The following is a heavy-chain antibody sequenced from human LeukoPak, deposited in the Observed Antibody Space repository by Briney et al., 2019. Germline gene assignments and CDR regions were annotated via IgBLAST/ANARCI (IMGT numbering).Heavy chain of an antibody. J-gene: IGHJ2*01. CDR1: GYTFPPYW. Sequence: GESLKISCKASGYTFPPYWIGWVRQVPGKGLEWMGITFPGGSDPQYSPPFQGQATMSADRSTSTAYLQCHRRKASDTAMYSWVRHFPPAETTGGYCDLWGRGTLVTVSA. CDR3: VRHFPPAETTGGYCDL. V-gene: IGHV5-51*01. D-gene: IGHD4-17*01. CDR2: TFPGGSDP.